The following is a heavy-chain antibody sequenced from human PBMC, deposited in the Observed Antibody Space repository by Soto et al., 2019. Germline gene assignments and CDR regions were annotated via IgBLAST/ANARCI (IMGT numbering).Heavy chain of an antibody. Sequence: GESLKISCKGSGYSFTSYWIGWVRQMPGKGLEWMGIIYPGDSDTRYSPSFQGQVTISADKSISTAYLQWSSQKASDTAMYYCASPAHYYDSSGYPTDDAFDIWGQGTMVTVSS. V-gene: IGHV5-51*01. CDR2: IYPGDSDT. J-gene: IGHJ3*02. CDR1: GYSFTSYW. CDR3: ASPAHYYDSSGYPTDDAFDI. D-gene: IGHD3-22*01.